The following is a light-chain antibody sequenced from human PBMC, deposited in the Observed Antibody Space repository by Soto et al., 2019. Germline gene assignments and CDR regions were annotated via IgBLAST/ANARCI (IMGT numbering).Light chain of an antibody. CDR2: GVS. Sequence: QSVLTQPASVSGSPGQSITISCTGTSSDVGGYNYVSWYQQHPGKAPKLMISGVSNRPSGVSNRFSGSKSGNTASLTISGLQTEDEDDYYCISYTTSVTYVFGTGTKVTVL. J-gene: IGLJ1*01. CDR1: SSDVGGYNY. V-gene: IGLV2-14*01. CDR3: ISYTTSVTYV.